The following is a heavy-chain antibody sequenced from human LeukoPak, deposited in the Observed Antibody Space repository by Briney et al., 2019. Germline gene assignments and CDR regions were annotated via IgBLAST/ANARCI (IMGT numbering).Heavy chain of an antibody. J-gene: IGHJ6*02. Sequence: GGSLRLSCEASGFTLSAYWMHWVRQASGKGLMWVSRIEGDGNRITYADSVKGRFTISRDNAKNTLYLQMSNLRAEDTAVYFCARGGGLDVWGQGATVTVSS. V-gene: IGHV3-74*01. CDR2: IEGDGNRI. CDR3: ARGGGLDV. D-gene: IGHD3-16*01. CDR1: GFTLSAYW.